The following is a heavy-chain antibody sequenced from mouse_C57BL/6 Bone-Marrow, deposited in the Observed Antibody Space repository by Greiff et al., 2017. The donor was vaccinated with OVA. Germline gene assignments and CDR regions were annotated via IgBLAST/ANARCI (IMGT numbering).Heavy chain of an antibody. CDR3: ARPDYYGSLYAMDY. Sequence: VQLQQSGPELVKPGASVKISCKASGYSFTGYYMNWVKQSPEKSLEWIGEINPSTGGTTYNQKFKAKATLTVDKSSSTDYMQLKSLTSEDSAVYYCARPDYYGSLYAMDYWGQGTSVTVSS. CDR2: INPSTGGT. CDR1: GYSFTGYY. J-gene: IGHJ4*01. D-gene: IGHD1-1*01. V-gene: IGHV1-42*01.